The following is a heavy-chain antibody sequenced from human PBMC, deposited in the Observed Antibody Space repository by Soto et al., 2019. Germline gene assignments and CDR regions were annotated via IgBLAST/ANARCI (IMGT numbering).Heavy chain of an antibody. J-gene: IGHJ6*02. CDR3: ARDGDSLGMDV. D-gene: IGHD2-21*02. CDR2: ISSSSSTI. CDR1: GFTFSTYS. V-gene: IGHV3-48*01. Sequence: GGSLRLSCAASGFTFSTYSMNWVRQAPGKGLEWVSYISSSSSTIFYTDSVKGRFTVSRDNAKNSLYLQMNSLRAEDTAVYYCARDGDSLGMDVWGQGTTVTVSS.